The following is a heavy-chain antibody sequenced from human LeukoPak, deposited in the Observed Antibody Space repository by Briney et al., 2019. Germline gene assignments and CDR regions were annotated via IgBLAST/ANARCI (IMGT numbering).Heavy chain of an antibody. Sequence: PSETLSLTCTVSGGSISSYYSSWIRRPPGKGLEWIGYIYYSGTTNYNPSLKSRVTMSVDTSKNQFSLKLSSVTAADTAVYYCARGVYIAAAQYGYWGQGTLVTVSS. CDR2: IYYSGTT. CDR3: ARGVYIAAAQYGY. V-gene: IGHV4-59*01. J-gene: IGHJ4*02. CDR1: GGSISSYY. D-gene: IGHD6-13*01.